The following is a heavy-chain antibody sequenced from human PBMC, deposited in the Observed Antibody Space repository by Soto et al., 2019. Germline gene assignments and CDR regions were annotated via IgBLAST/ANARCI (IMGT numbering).Heavy chain of an antibody. CDR1: GFTFSSYA. Sequence: GGSLRLSCAASGFTFSSYAMSWVRQAPGKGLEWVSAISGSGGSTYYADSVKGRFTISRDNSKNTLYLQMNSLRAEDTAVYYCAKDRFLITFGGVIVPGDFDYWGQGTLVTVSS. J-gene: IGHJ4*02. D-gene: IGHD3-16*02. CDR2: ISGSGGST. CDR3: AKDRFLITFGGVIVPGDFDY. V-gene: IGHV3-23*01.